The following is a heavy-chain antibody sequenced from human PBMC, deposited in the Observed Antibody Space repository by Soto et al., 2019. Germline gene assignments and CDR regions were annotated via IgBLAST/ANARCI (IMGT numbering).Heavy chain of an antibody. V-gene: IGHV4-59*01. CDR1: GGSISSYY. J-gene: IGHJ5*02. D-gene: IGHD5-12*01. CDR3: AIDLSWVIVATITNGWFDP. CDR2: IYYSGST. Sequence: SETLSLTCTVSGGSISSYYWSWIRQPPGKGLEWIGYIYYSGSTNYNPSLKSRVTISVVTSKNQFSLMLSSVIAADTAVYYCAIDLSWVIVATITNGWFDPWGQGTLVTVSS.